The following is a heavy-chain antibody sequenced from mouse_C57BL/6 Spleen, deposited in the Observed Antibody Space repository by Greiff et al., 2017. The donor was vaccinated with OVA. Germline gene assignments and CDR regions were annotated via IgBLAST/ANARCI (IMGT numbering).Heavy chain of an antibody. CDR3: ARKTMVTTDAMDY. CDR2: IDPEDGET. V-gene: IGHV14-2*01. CDR1: GFNIKDYY. D-gene: IGHD2-2*01. J-gene: IGHJ4*01. Sequence: VQLKQSGAELVKPGASVKLSCTASGFNIKDYYMHWVKQRTEQGLEWIGRIDPEDGETKYAPKFQGQATITADTSSNTAYLQLSSLTSEDTTVYYCARKTMVTTDAMDYWGQGTSVTVSS.